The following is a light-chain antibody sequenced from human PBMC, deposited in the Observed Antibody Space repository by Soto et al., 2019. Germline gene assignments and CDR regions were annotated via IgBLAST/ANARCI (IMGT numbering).Light chain of an antibody. J-gene: IGLJ3*02. CDR3: AAWNDSPYLWV. CDR1: SSNIGSNA. Sequence: QSVLTQPPSASGTPGQRVSISCSGSSSNIGSNAVHWYQQLPGTAPRLLIYRNNQRPSGVPDRFSGSKSGTSASLVISGLQSEDEADYYCAAWNDSPYLWVFGGGTKLTVL. V-gene: IGLV1-44*01. CDR2: RNN.